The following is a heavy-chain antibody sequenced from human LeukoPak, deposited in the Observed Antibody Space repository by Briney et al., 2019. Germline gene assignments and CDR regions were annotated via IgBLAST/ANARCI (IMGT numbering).Heavy chain of an antibody. CDR1: GVFISSSNYY. V-gene: IGHV4-39*07. CDR2: IYYSGNT. Sequence: SETLSLTCTVSGVFISSSNYYWDWIRQPPGKGLEWIGSIYYSGNTYYNPSLKGRVTISVDTSKNQFSLKLTSMTAADTAVYYCAKKTYAAPCYFDYWGQGALVTVSS. D-gene: IGHD6-13*01. CDR3: AKKTYAAPCYFDY. J-gene: IGHJ4*02.